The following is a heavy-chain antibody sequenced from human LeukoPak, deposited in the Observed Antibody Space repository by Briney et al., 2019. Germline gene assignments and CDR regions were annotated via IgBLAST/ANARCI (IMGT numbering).Heavy chain of an antibody. J-gene: IGHJ5*02. Sequence: ASETLSLTCTVSGGSISSSSYYWGWIRQPPGKGLEWIGSIYYSGSTYYNPSLKSRVTISVDTSKNQFSLKLSSVTAADTAVYYCARDGRWLQLSWFDPWGQGTLVTISS. CDR1: GGSISSSSYY. D-gene: IGHD5-24*01. V-gene: IGHV4-39*07. CDR3: ARDGRWLQLSWFDP. CDR2: IYYSGST.